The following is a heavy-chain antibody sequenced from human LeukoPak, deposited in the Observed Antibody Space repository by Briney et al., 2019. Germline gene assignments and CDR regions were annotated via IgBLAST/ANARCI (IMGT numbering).Heavy chain of an antibody. Sequence: SETQSLTCTVSGGPISSYYWSWIRQPPGKGLEWIGYIYYSGSTNYNPSLKSRVTISVDTSKNQFSLKLSSVTAADTAVYYCARLYGDYYFDYWGQGTLVTVSS. V-gene: IGHV4-59*01. J-gene: IGHJ4*02. CDR1: GGPISSYY. D-gene: IGHD4-17*01. CDR3: ARLYGDYYFDY. CDR2: IYYSGST.